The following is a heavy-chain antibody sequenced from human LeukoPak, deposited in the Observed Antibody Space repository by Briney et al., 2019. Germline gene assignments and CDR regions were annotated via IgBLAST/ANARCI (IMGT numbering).Heavy chain of an antibody. D-gene: IGHD4-23*01. CDR2: INQDGSEK. Sequence: GGPLRLSCTASKFTFSSFWMSWVRQAPGKGLEWVANINQDGSEKNYVDSVKGRFTISRDNAKNSLYLQMNTLRAEDTAVYYCARESTEVTPGYWGQGTLVTVSS. CDR3: ARESTEVTPGY. CDR1: KFTFSSFW. V-gene: IGHV3-7*01. J-gene: IGHJ4*02.